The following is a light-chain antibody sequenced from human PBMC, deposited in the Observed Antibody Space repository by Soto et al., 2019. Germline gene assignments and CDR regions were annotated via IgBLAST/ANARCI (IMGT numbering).Light chain of an antibody. CDR1: ESVSSN. Sequence: EIVLTQSPGVLSLSPGERATLSCRASESVSSNLAWYQQKPGQAPRLLIYGASTRATGIPARFSGSGSGTEFTLTISSLQSEDFAVYYCQQYNNWWTFGQGTKVDI. V-gene: IGKV3-15*01. CDR3: QQYNNWWT. CDR2: GAS. J-gene: IGKJ1*01.